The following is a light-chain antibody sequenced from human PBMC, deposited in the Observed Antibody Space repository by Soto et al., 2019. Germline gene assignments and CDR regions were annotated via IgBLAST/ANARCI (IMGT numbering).Light chain of an antibody. V-gene: IGKV1-39*01. CDR3: QQSFPTST. CDR1: QSIISY. CDR2: ATA. Sequence: DSEMTENRHSLSASVGDRVTITFRASQSIISYLKWYQQKAGTVPKLLIYATANLQSGVPSRFSGRGFVTDFTRTISSLEPEVFASHYCQQSFPTSTFGQGTRLEIK. J-gene: IGKJ5*01.